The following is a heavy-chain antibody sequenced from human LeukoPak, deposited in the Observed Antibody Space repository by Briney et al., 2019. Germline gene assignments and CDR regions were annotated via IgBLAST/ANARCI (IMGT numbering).Heavy chain of an antibody. J-gene: IGHJ4*02. CDR3: ASGIAADLY. D-gene: IGHD6-13*01. Sequence: PSETLSLTCTVSGYSISSGYYWGWIRQPPGKGLEWIGRIYTSGSTNYNPSLKSRVTISVDTSKNQFSLKLSSVTAADTAVYYCASGIAADLYWGQGTLVTVSS. V-gene: IGHV4-38-2*02. CDR1: GYSISSGYY. CDR2: IYTSGST.